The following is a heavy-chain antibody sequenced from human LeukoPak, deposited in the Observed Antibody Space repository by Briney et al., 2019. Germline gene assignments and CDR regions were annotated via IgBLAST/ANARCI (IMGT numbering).Heavy chain of an antibody. CDR3: AHDGYPATPDV. Sequence: SETLSLTSTVYAGSISSSSYYWGWIRQPPGKGLEWIGSIYYSGSTYYNPSLDSRVTISVDTSKNQFSLKLSSVTAADTAVYYCAHDGYPATPDVWGKGTTVTVS. V-gene: IGHV4-39*01. D-gene: IGHD2-15*01. CDR1: AGSISSSSYY. CDR2: IYYSGST. J-gene: IGHJ6*03.